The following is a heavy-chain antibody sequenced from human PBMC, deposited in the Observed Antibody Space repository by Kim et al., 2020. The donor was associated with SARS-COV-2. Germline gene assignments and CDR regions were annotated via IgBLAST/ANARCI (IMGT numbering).Heavy chain of an antibody. CDR3: ARGRRGGYDWDYWYFDL. V-gene: IGHV4-31*03. D-gene: IGHD5-12*01. CDR1: GGSISSGGYY. CDR2: IYYSGST. Sequence: SETLSLTCTVSGGSISSGGYYWSWIRQHPGKGLEWIGYIYYSGSTYYNPSLKSRVTISVDTSKNQFSLKLSSVTAADTAVYYCARGRRGGYDWDYWYFDLWGRGTLVTVSS. J-gene: IGHJ2*01.